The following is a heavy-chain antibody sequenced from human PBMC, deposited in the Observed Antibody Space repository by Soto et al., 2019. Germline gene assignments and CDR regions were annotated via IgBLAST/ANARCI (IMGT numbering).Heavy chain of an antibody. Sequence: GSLRLSCAASGFTVTNAWMNWVRQAPGKGLEWVDRIKSRTDGGTADSAAPVKGRFTISRDDSQNTLYLQMNSLKTEDTAVYYCTSSGDLAGTGFDSWGRGTLVTVSS. CDR1: GFTVTNAW. D-gene: IGHD6-19*01. CDR2: IKSRTDGGTA. J-gene: IGHJ4*02. V-gene: IGHV3-15*07. CDR3: TSSGDLAGTGFDS.